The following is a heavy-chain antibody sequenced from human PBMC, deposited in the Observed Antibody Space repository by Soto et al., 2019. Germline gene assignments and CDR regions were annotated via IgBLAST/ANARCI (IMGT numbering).Heavy chain of an antibody. J-gene: IGHJ4*02. V-gene: IGHV4-59*01. CDR2: IYYNENT. CDR1: GASIISYF. D-gene: IGHD2-21*02. CDR3: ARTRSGDYYYDY. Sequence: ETLSLTCTVSGASIISYFWSWIRQTPGKGLELIGYIYYNENTNYNPSLKSRVTISLDTSKNQFSLKLTSVTSADTAVYYCARTRSGDYYYDYWGLGTLVTVSS.